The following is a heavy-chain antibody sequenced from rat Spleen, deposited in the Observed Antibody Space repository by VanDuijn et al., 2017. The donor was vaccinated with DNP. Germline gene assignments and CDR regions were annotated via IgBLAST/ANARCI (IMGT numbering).Heavy chain of an antibody. V-gene: IGHV5-31*01. CDR2: ITNTGGTT. CDR1: GFIFSNYW. Sequence: EVQLVESGGGPVQPGRSLKLSCVASGFIFSNYWMTWIRQAPGKGLEWVASITNTGGTTYYPDSLKGRFTISRDNAISTLNLQMTSLRSEDTATYYCTTQYNSGYGGFAYWGQGTLVTVSS. J-gene: IGHJ3*01. D-gene: IGHD4-3*01. CDR3: TTQYNSGYGGFAY.